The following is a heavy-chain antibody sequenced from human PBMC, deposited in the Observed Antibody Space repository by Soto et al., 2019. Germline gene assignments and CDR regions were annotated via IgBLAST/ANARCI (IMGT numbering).Heavy chain of an antibody. CDR1: GFTFSRSA. CDR3: AKDMYSSGQGGGFYGMDV. J-gene: IGHJ6*02. D-gene: IGHD6-25*01. V-gene: IGHV1-58*01. CDR2: IVVGSGNT. Sequence: GASVKVSCKAFGFTFSRSAVQRVRQARGQRLEWIGWIVVGSGNTNYAQNFQERVTITRDMSTSIDYKELSSLRSEDTAVYYCAKDMYSSGQGGGFYGMDVWGQGTTVTVSS.